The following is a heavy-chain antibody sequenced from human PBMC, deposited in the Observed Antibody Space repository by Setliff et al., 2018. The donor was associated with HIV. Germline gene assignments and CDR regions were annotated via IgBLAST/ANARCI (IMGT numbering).Heavy chain of an antibody. V-gene: IGHV4-4*08. CDR3: ARGLSSQTYWGTRPLGLDY. D-gene: IGHD2-2*01. CDR2: LHSLGSSRVSDTP. Sequence: SETLSLXXSVSSGSMTGHYWTWVRQPPGKGLEWIGYLHSLGSSRVSDTPNYSPXLKSRITISLDPSKRQFSLTMTSVTAADTAVYYCARGLSSQTYWGTRPLGLDYWGQGSLVTVSS. CDR1: SGSMTGHY. J-gene: IGHJ4*01.